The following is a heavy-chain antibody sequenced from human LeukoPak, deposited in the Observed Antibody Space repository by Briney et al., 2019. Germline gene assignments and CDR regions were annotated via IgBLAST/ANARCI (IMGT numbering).Heavy chain of an antibody. CDR1: GFTFSSYA. CDR3: ARIAARRAFDI. V-gene: IGHV3-30-3*01. J-gene: IGHJ3*02. D-gene: IGHD6-6*01. CDR2: ISYDGSNK. Sequence: GGSLRLSCAASGFTFSSYAMSWVRQAPGKGLEWVAVISYDGSNKYYADSVKGRFTISRDNSKNTLYLQMNSLRAEDTAVYYCARIAARRAFDIWGQGTMVTVSS.